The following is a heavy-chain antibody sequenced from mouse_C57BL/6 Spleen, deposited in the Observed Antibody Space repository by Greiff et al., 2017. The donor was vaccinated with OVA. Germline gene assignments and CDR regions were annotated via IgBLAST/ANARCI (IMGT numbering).Heavy chain of an antibody. Sequence: VQLQQSGPELVKPGASVKISCKASGYAFSSSWMNWVKQRPGKGLEWIGRIYPGDGDTNYNGKFKGKATLTADKSSSTAYMELSSLTSEDSAVYFCARDDYDRRAMDYWGQGTSVTVSS. CDR1: GYAFSSSW. J-gene: IGHJ4*01. CDR2: IYPGDGDT. D-gene: IGHD2-4*01. CDR3: ARDDYDRRAMDY. V-gene: IGHV1-82*01.